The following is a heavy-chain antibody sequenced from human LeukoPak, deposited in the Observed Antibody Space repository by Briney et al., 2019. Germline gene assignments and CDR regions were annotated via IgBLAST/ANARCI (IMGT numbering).Heavy chain of an antibody. CDR1: GFAFSSYE. D-gene: IGHD7-27*01. CDR3: ARTMWGFDY. CDR2: ISSSGSII. V-gene: IGHV3-48*03. J-gene: IGHJ4*02. Sequence: GGSLRLSCASSGFAFSSYEMDWVRQAPGKGLEWVSYISSSGSIIYYADSVQGRFTISRDNAKNSLFLQMNSLRVEDTAVYYCARTMWGFDYWGQGTLVTVSS.